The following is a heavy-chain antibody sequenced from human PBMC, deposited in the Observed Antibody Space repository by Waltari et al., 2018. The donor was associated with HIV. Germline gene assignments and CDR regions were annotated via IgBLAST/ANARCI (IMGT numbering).Heavy chain of an antibody. CDR3: ARDILVVVTATSY. CDR1: GFTFSTYA. D-gene: IGHD2-15*01. J-gene: IGHJ4*02. CDR2: ISYDGSNK. Sequence: QVQLVESGGGVVQPGRSLRLSCAASGFTFSTYAMHWVRQAPGKGLGWVAVISYDGSNKYYADSVKGRFTISRDNSKNTLYLQMNSLRAEDTAVYYCARDILVVVTATSYWGQGTLVTVSS. V-gene: IGHV3-30*01.